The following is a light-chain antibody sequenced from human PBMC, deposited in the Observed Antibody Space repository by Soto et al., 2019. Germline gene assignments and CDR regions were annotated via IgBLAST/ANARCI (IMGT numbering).Light chain of an antibody. V-gene: IGKV1-39*01. CDR1: QSISSY. CDR3: QQSYSTPWT. Sequence: DIQMTQSPSSLPASVGDRVTITCRASQSISSYLNWYQQKPGKAPKLLIYAASSLQSEVPSRFSGSGSGTDFTLTISSLQPEDFATYYCQQSYSTPWTFGQGTKV. J-gene: IGKJ1*01. CDR2: AAS.